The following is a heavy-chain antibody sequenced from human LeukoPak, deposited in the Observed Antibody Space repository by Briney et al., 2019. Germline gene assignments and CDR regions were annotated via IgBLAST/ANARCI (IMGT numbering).Heavy chain of an antibody. CDR1: GFTFSSYA. CDR3: ARISGSSF. CDR2: ISYDGSNK. V-gene: IGHV3-30-3*01. J-gene: IGHJ4*02. D-gene: IGHD1-26*01. Sequence: GGSLRLSCAASGFTFSSYAMHWVRQAPGKGLEWVAVISYDGSNKYCADSVKGRFTISRDNSKNTLYLQMNSLRAEDTAVYYCARISGSSFWGQGTLVTVSS.